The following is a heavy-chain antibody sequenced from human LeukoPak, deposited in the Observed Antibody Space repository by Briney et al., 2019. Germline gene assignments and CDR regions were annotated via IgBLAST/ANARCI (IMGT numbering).Heavy chain of an antibody. Sequence: SETLSLTCTVSGGSISRYYWSWIRQPPGKGLEWIGYVYYSGSTNYNPSLKSRVTISVATPKNQFSLKLSSVTAADTAVYSCARGGYDSSGHYNWFDPWGQGTLVTVSS. CDR1: GGSISRYY. CDR3: ARGGYDSSGHYNWFDP. V-gene: IGHV4-59*01. CDR2: VYYSGST. J-gene: IGHJ5*02. D-gene: IGHD3-22*01.